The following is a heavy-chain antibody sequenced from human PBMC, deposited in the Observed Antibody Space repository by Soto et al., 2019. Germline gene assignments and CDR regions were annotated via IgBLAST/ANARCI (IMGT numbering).Heavy chain of an antibody. Sequence: GGSLRLSCAASGFTFSSYGMHWVRQAPGKGLEWVAVISYDGSNKYYADSVKGRFTISRDNSKNTLYLQMNSLRAEDTAVYYCAKDGGGNWNDVFVDYWGQGALVTVSS. V-gene: IGHV3-30*18. J-gene: IGHJ4*02. D-gene: IGHD1-1*01. CDR3: AKDGGGNWNDVFVDY. CDR2: ISYDGSNK. CDR1: GFTFSSYG.